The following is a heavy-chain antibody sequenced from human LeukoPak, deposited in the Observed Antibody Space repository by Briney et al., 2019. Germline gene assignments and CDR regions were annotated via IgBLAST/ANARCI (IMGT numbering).Heavy chain of an antibody. J-gene: IGHJ4*02. CDR2: ISGSGGST. D-gene: IGHD6-19*01. V-gene: IGHV3-23*01. CDR3: AKDLIGYSSGWTGFDY. Sequence: PGGSLRLSCAASGFTFSSYTMSWVRQAPGKGLEWVSAISGSGGSTYYADSVKGRSTISRDNSKNTLYLQMNSLRAEDTAVYYCAKDLIGYSSGWTGFDYWGQGTLVIVSS. CDR1: GFTFSSYT.